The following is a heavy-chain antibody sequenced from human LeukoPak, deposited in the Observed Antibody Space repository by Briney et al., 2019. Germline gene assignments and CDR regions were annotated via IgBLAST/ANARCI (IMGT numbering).Heavy chain of an antibody. CDR3: ASSPSSYFDY. V-gene: IGHV3-30*03. CDR1: GFTFSSYG. Sequence: PGRSLRLSCAASGFTFSSYGMHWVRQAPGKGLEWVAVISYDGTNKFYSDSVMDRFTVSRDNSKDTLYLQMNSLRAEDTAVYYCASSPSSYFDYWGQGTLVTVSS. J-gene: IGHJ4*02. CDR2: ISYDGTNK. D-gene: IGHD6-13*01.